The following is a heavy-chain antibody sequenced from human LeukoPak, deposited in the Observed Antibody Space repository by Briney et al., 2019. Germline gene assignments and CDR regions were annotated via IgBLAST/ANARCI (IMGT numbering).Heavy chain of an antibody. CDR2: IGGGGGST. V-gene: IGHV3-23*01. CDR1: GFTFSSYA. J-gene: IGHJ4*02. Sequence: PGGSLRLSCAASGFTFSSYAMSWVRQAPGKGLEWVSAIGGGGGSTYYADSVKGRFTISRDNSKNTLYLQMNSLRVEDTAVYYCAKLAYCGGDCYASVDMNFDYWGQGTLVTVSS. CDR3: AKLAYCGGDCYASVDMNFDY. D-gene: IGHD2-21*02.